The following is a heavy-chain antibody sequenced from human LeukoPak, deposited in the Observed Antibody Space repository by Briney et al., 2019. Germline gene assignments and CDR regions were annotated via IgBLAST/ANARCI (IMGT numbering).Heavy chain of an antibody. J-gene: IGHJ4*02. CDR2: TYFRSKWYN. V-gene: IGHV6-1*01. Sequence: SQTLSLTCAISGDSVSSNSFAWNWIRQSPSRGLEWLGRTYFRSKWYNEYALSVKSRITINPDTSKNEFSLQLNSVTPEDTAVYYCARRWRGAFDYWGQGTLVTVSS. CDR3: ARRWRGAFDY. D-gene: IGHD3-10*01. CDR1: GDSVSSNSFA.